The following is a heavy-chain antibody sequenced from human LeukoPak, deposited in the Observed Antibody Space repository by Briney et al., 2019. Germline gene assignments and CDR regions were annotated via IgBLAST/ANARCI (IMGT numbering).Heavy chain of an antibody. CDR1: GYTFTSYG. CDR3: ARDLDPYCSGGSCCLVPHY. CDR2: ISAYNGNT. J-gene: IGHJ4*02. V-gene: IGHV1-18*01. Sequence: GASVKVSCKASGYTFTSYGISWVRQAPGQGLEWMGWISAYNGNTNYAQKLQGRVTMTTDTSTSTAYMELRSLRSDDTAVYYCARDLDPYCSGGSCCLVPHYWGQGTLVTVSS. D-gene: IGHD2-15*01.